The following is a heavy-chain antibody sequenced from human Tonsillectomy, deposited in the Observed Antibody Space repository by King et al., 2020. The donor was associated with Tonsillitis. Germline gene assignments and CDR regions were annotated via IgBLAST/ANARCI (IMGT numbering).Heavy chain of an antibody. V-gene: IGHV4-39*07. J-gene: IGHJ4*02. CDR3: ARHYDSSGHFLKTFDY. D-gene: IGHD3-22*01. CDR2: IYYSGFT. CDR1: GGSISSSTYY. Sequence: LQLQESGPGLVKPSETLSLTCTVSGGSISSSTYYWGWIRQPPGKGLEWIGSIYYSGFTYYNPSLRSRLTISVDTSKNQFSLRLSSVTAADTAVYYCARHYDSSGHFLKTFDYGGQGTLVTVSS.